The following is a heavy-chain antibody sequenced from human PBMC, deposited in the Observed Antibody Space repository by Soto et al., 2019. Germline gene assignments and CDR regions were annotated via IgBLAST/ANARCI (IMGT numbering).Heavy chain of an antibody. V-gene: IGHV3-48*02. CDR1: GFTFSSYN. Sequence: PGGSLRLSCGVSGFTFSSYNMNWVRQAPGKGLEWVTYISGSGSTIYYADSVKGRFTISRDNVKNSLYLQMNSLRDEDTAVYYCARSKYIDYWGQGTLVTVSS. D-gene: IGHD4-4*01. CDR2: ISGSGSTI. J-gene: IGHJ4*02. CDR3: ARSKYIDY.